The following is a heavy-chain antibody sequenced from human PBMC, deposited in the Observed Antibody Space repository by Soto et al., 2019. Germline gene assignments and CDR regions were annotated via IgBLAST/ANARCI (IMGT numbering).Heavy chain of an antibody. CDR2: ISASAGGT. CDR1: GFTFSSYA. V-gene: IGHV3-23*01. J-gene: IGHJ4*02. CDR3: ARVGCYDRYYFDY. Sequence: EVQLLESGGGLVQPGGSLRLSCAASGFTFSSYAMRWVRQAPGQGLEWVSAISASAGGTYYADSVKGRFTISRDNSKNTLYLQMDSLRAEDTAIYYCARVGCYDRYYFDYWGQGTLVTVSS. D-gene: IGHD2-15*01.